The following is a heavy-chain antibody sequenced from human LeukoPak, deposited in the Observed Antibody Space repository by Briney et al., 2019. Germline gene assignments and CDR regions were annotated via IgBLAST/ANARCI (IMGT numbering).Heavy chain of an antibody. D-gene: IGHD3-16*01. J-gene: IGHJ4*02. CDR2: FDPEDGET. Sequence: ASVKVSCTASGYTFTSYGISWVRQAPGKGLEWMGGFDPEDGETIYAQKFQGRVTMTEDTSTDTAYMELSSLRSEDTAVYYCATDPGDGADFDYWGQGTLVTVSS. V-gene: IGHV1-24*01. CDR1: GYTFTSYG. CDR3: ATDPGDGADFDY.